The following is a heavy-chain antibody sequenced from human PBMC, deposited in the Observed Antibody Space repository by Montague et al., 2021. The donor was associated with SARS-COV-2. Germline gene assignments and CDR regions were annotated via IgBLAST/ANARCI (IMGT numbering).Heavy chain of an antibody. V-gene: IGHV4-59*13. J-gene: IGHJ5*02. CDR3: ARTEYNWNDWFDP. Sequence: SETLSLTCSVSGRSISSYYWSWIRQSPGKGLEWIGYIFHSGITDXXPSLKSRVTISVDMSKNQFSLQLNSVTAADSAVYYGARTEYNWNDWFDPWGQGTLVTVSS. CDR1: GRSISSYY. D-gene: IGHD1-20*01. CDR2: IFHSGIT.